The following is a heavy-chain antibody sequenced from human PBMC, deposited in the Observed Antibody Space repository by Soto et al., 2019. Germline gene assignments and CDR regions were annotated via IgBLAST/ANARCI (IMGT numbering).Heavy chain of an antibody. V-gene: IGHV3-66*01. Sequence: EVQLVESGGGLVQPGGSLRLSCAASGFTVSSYYMSWVRQAPGKGLEWVSVIYSAGSADFADSVKGRFTISRDNSKNTLYLQMSSLRAVDTAVYYCARVPSSSYHYFDYWGQGTLVTVSS. D-gene: IGHD6-13*01. CDR3: ARVPSSSYHYFDY. J-gene: IGHJ4*02. CDR2: IYSAGSA. CDR1: GFTVSSYY.